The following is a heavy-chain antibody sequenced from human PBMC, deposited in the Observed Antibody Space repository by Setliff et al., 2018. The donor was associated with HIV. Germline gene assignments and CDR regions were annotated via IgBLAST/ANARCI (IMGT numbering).Heavy chain of an antibody. CDR2: IYSTGST. Sequence: SSETLSLTCTVSGPSINIHYWSWIRQSPGKGFEWIGYIYSTGSTNYNPSLQSRVTISMVASRNQFSLKVTSVTAADTAVYYCAKGTGFYGDYTFDHWGQGRQVTVSS. CDR1: GPSINIHY. J-gene: IGHJ4*02. V-gene: IGHV4-59*11. D-gene: IGHD4-17*01. CDR3: AKGTGFYGDYTFDH.